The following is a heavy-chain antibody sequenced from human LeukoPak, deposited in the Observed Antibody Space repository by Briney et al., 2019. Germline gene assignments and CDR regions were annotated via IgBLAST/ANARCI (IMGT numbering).Heavy chain of an antibody. CDR1: GASISSHY. V-gene: IGHV4-4*07. Sequence: SETLSLTCNVSGASISSHYWNWIRQPAGKGLEWIGRIYNTGSANYNPSLKSRVTMSLDTSRNQISLKLTSVTAADTAVYYRARDVFFRAHNWFDPWGQGTLVTVSS. CDR2: IYNTGSA. D-gene: IGHD2/OR15-2a*01. CDR3: ARDVFFRAHNWFDP. J-gene: IGHJ5*02.